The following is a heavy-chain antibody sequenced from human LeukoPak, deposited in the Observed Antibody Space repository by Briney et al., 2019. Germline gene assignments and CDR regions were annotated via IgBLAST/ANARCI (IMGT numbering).Heavy chain of an antibody. CDR3: ASLGTLRS. Sequence: PSETLSLTCTLSGGSVSSSSYYWGWIRQPPGKGLEWTGSISYSGTNYNNPSLKSRVSISIDTSKNQFSVKLTSVSAADTAMYYCASLGTLRSWGQGTLVTVSS. J-gene: IGHJ5*02. D-gene: IGHD7-27*01. CDR1: GGSVSSSSYY. CDR2: ISYSGTN. V-gene: IGHV4-39*01.